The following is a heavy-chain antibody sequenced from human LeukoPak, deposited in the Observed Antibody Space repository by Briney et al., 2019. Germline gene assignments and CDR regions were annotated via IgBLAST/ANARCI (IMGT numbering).Heavy chain of an antibody. V-gene: IGHV3-7*01. J-gene: IGHJ4*02. CDR2: IKQDGSGE. Sequence: GGSLRLSCVASGFTFSRYWMSWVRQAPGKGLEWVTKIKQDGSGEYYLDSVKGRFTISRDNAKNSLYLQMNSLRADDTAVYFCTTGYSSGWYNEGNYWGQGTLVTVSS. CDR3: TTGYSSGWYNEGNY. CDR1: GFTFSRYW. D-gene: IGHD6-19*01.